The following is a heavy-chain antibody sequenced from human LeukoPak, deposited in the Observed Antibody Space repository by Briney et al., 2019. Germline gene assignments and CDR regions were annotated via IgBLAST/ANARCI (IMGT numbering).Heavy chain of an antibody. D-gene: IGHD1-26*01. CDR2: INPNSGGT. V-gene: IGHV1-2*02. CDR1: GYTFTSYP. J-gene: IGHJ4*02. CDR3: ARGSIVGATFDYFDY. Sequence: ASVKVPCKASGYTFTSYPMNWVRQAPEQGLEWMGWINPNSGGTNYAQKFQGRVTMTRDTSISTAYMDLSRLRSDDTAVYYCARGSIVGATFDYFDYWGQGTLVTVSS.